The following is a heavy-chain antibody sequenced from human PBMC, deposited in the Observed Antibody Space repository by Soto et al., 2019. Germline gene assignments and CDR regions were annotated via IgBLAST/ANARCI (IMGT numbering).Heavy chain of an antibody. Sequence: GGSLRLSCAASGFTFSSYSMNWVRQAPGKGLEWVSSISSSSYIYYADSVKGRFTISRDNAKNSLYLQMNSLRAEDTAVYYCARDYYDSPFDYWGQGTLVTVSS. CDR2: ISSSSYI. CDR3: ARDYYDSPFDY. D-gene: IGHD3-22*01. CDR1: GFTFSSYS. J-gene: IGHJ4*02. V-gene: IGHV3-21*01.